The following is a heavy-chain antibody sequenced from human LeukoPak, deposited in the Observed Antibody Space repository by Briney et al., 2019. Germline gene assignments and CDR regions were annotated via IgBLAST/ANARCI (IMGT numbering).Heavy chain of an antibody. D-gene: IGHD3-3*01. CDR2: ISYDGSNK. CDR3: ARGSDYDFWSGFDY. CDR1: GFTFSSYA. V-gene: IGHV3-30*04. J-gene: IGHJ4*02. Sequence: PGGSLRLSCAASGFTFSSYAMHWVRQAPGKGLEWVAVISYDGSNKYYADSVKGRFTISRDNAKNSLYLQMNSLRAEDTAVYYCARGSDYDFWSGFDYWGQGTLVTVSS.